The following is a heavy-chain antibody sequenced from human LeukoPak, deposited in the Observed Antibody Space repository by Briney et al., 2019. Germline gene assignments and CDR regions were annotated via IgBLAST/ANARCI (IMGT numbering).Heavy chain of an antibody. CDR3: ARTVYDILLYQFRGCDY. CDR2: IYYSGST. Sequence: SQTLSLTCTVSGGSISSGGYYWSWIRQHPGKGLEWIGYIYYSGSTYYNPSLKSRVTISVDTSKNQFSLKLSSVTAADTAVYYCARTVYDILLYQFRGCDYWGQGTLVTVSS. D-gene: IGHD3-9*01. V-gene: IGHV4-31*03. J-gene: IGHJ4*02. CDR1: GGSISSGGYY.